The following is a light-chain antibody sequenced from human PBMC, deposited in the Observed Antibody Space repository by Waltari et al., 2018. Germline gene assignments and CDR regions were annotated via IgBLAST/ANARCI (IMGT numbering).Light chain of an antibody. Sequence: QSALTQPASVSGSPGQSITISCTEISSDVGGYNYVSWYQQHPGKAPKVMIYDVGYRPSGVSSRFSGSKSGNTASLTISGLQAEDEADYYCTSYASSSTLVFGGGTKLTVL. CDR1: SSDVGGYNY. CDR3: TSYASSSTLV. J-gene: IGLJ2*01. CDR2: DVG. V-gene: IGLV2-14*03.